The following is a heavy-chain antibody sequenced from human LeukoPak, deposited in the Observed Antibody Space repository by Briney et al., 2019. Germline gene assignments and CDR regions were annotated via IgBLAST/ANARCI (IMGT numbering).Heavy chain of an antibody. Sequence: SVKVSCKASGGTFSSYTISWVRQAPGQGLEWMGRIIPILGIANYTQKFQGRVTITADKSTSTAYMELSSLRSEDTAVYYCARDGVVRPPDCSSTSCPYNYYYYGMDVWGQGTTVTVSS. CDR3: ARDGVVRPPDCSSTSCPYNYYYYGMDV. V-gene: IGHV1-69*02. CDR1: GGTFSSYT. D-gene: IGHD2-2*01. J-gene: IGHJ6*02. CDR2: IIPILGIA.